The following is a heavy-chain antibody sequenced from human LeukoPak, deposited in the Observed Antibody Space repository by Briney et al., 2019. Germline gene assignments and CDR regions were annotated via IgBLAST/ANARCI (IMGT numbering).Heavy chain of an antibody. CDR2: INPNSGGT. CDR1: GYTFTGYY. J-gene: IGHJ6*03. V-gene: IGHV1-2*02. CDR3: ASVTVTTWAPDGHMDV. D-gene: IGHD4-11*01. Sequence: ASVKVSCKASGYTFTGYYMHWMRQAPGQGLEWMGWINPNSGGTNYAQKFQGRVTMTRDTSISTAYMELSRLRIEDTAVYYCASVTVTTWAPDGHMDVWGKGTTVTVSS.